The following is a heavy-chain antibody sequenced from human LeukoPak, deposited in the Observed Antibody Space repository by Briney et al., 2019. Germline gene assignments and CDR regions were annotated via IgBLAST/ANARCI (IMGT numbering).Heavy chain of an antibody. Sequence: SVKVSCTASGRTFSSYAISWVRQAPGQGLEWMGGIIPILGTANYAQKFQGRVTITTDESTSAAYMELSSLRSEDTAVYYCAASSSSWRFVYWGQGTLVTVSS. D-gene: IGHD6-13*01. CDR3: AASSSSWRFVY. CDR2: IIPILGTA. V-gene: IGHV1-69*05. J-gene: IGHJ4*02. CDR1: GRTFSSYA.